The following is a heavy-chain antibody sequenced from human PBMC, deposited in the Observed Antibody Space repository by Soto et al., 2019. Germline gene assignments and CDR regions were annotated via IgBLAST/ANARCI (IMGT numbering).Heavy chain of an antibody. CDR1: GYNLSAHY. Sequence: ASVKVSCKASGYNLSAHYTYWVRQAPGRGFEWLGSMNPITGGTNYAQKFQGRVTMTRDTSTSTAYMELRSLISDDTAEYFCAIHFSPADEKWNDVFNWFPPWGKGTRVTVSS. V-gene: IGHV1-2*02. CDR2: MNPITGGT. J-gene: IGHJ5*02. D-gene: IGHD1-1*01. CDR3: AIHFSPADEKWNDVFNWFPP.